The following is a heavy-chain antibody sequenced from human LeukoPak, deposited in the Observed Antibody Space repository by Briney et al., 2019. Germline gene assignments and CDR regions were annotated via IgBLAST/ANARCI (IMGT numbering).Heavy chain of an antibody. CDR3: ARGRDIAVAGTMALWDY. D-gene: IGHD6-19*01. J-gene: IGHJ4*02. V-gene: IGHV1-8*01. CDR2: MNPNSGNT. Sequence: GASVKVSCKASGYTFTSYDINWVRQATGQGLGWMGWMNPNSGNTGYAQKFQGRVTMTRNTSISTAYMELSSLRSEDTAVHYCARGRDIAVAGTMALWDYWGQGTLVTVSS. CDR1: GYTFTSYD.